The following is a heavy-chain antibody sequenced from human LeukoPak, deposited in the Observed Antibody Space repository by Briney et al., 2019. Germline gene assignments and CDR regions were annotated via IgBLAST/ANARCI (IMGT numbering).Heavy chain of an antibody. CDR3: ARGLSAPF. CDR1: GGSFSGYY. CDR2: INHSGST. V-gene: IGHV4-34*01. D-gene: IGHD2/OR15-2a*01. Sequence: SETLSLTCAVYGGSFSGYYWSWIRQPPGKGLEWIGEINHSGSTNYNPSLKSRVTISVDTSKNQFSLKLSSVTAADTAVYYCARGLSAPFWGQGTIVTVSS. J-gene: IGHJ3*01.